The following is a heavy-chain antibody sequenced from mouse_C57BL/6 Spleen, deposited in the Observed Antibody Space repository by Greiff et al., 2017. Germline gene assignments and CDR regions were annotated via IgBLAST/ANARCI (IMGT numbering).Heavy chain of an antibody. V-gene: IGHV1-81*01. J-gene: IGHJ2*01. CDR2: IYPRSGNT. D-gene: IGHD4-1*01. Sequence: VMLVESGAELARPGASVKLSCKASGYTFTSYGISWVKQRTGQGLEWIGEIYPRSGNTYYNEKFKGKATLTADKSSSTAYMELRSLTSEDSAVYFCARGELGRGYFDYWGQGTTLTVSS. CDR3: ARGELGRGYFDY. CDR1: GYTFTSYG.